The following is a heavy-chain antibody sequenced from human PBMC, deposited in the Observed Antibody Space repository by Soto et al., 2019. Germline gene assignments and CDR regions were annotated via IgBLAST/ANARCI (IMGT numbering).Heavy chain of an antibody. CDR3: ERHRGWGYCSGGSCYGAFHI. CDR1: GGSISSYY. Sequence: PSETLSLTCTVSGGSISSYYWSWIRQPPGKGLEWIGYIYYSGSTNDNPSLRSRVTVSVDTSKNQFSLKLSSVTAADTAVYYCERHRGWGYCSGGSCYGAFHIWGQGTMVPVSS. V-gene: IGHV4-59*08. J-gene: IGHJ3*02. D-gene: IGHD2-15*01. CDR2: IYYSGST.